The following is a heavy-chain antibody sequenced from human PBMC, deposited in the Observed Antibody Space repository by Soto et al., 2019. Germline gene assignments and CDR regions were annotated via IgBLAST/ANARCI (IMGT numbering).Heavy chain of an antibody. CDR2: IYPGDSDT. CDR1: GYSFTSYW. J-gene: IGHJ6*02. Sequence: GESLKISCKGSGYSFTSYWIGWVRQTPGKGLEWMGIIYPGDSDTRYSPSFQGQVTISADKSISTAYLQWSSLKASDTAMYYCARWGVAALYGMDVWGQGTTVTVSS. V-gene: IGHV5-51*01. D-gene: IGHD2-15*01. CDR3: ARWGVAALYGMDV.